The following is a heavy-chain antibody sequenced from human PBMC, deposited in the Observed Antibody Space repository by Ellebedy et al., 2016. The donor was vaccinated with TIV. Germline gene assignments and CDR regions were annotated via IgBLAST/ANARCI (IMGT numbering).Heavy chain of an antibody. CDR2: IYSSGIT. Sequence: GESLKISCAVSGFSVSGNYMSWVRQPPGKGLEWVSIIYSSGITYYPLSVQGRFTISRDTSKNTVSLKINSLRAEDTAVYYCSRVDLGLAFHSWGRGTLVTVSS. CDR1: GFSVSGNY. J-gene: IGHJ4*02. CDR3: SRVDLGLAFHS. V-gene: IGHV3-53*01. D-gene: IGHD3/OR15-3a*01.